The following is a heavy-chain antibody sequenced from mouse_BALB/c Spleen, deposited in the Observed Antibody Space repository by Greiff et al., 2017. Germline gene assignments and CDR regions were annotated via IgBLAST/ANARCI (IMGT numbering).Heavy chain of an antibody. D-gene: IGHD1-1*01. Sequence: EVKLVEFGGGLVQPGGSRKLSCAASGFTFSSFGMHWVRQAPEKGLEWVAYISSGSSTIYYADTVKGRFTIFRDNPKTTLFLQMTSLRSEDTAMYYCARTDYDGSGYFDYWGQGTTLTVSS. V-gene: IGHV5-17*02. CDR1: GFTFSSFG. CDR3: ARTDYDGSGYFDY. CDR2: ISSGSSTI. J-gene: IGHJ2*01.